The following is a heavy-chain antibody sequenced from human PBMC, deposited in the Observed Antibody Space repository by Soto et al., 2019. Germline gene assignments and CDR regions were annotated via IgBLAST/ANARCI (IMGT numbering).Heavy chain of an antibody. CDR2: ISWDGGST. Sequence: EVQLVESGGVVVQPGGSLRLSCAASGFTFDDYTMHWVRQAPGKGLEWVSLISWDGGSTYYADSVKGRFTIFRDNSKNSLYLQMNSLRTEDTALYYCAKDINGVVGTEYFQHWGQGTLVTVSS. D-gene: IGHD2-2*01. CDR1: GFTFDDYT. CDR3: AKDINGVVGTEYFQH. J-gene: IGHJ1*01. V-gene: IGHV3-43*01.